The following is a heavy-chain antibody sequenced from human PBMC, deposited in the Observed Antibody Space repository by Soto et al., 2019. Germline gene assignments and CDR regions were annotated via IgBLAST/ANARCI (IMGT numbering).Heavy chain of an antibody. CDR1: GYTFTSYG. CDR2: ISAYNGNT. CDR3: ASGYCTNGVCPFYYGMDV. Sequence: QVQLVQSGAEVKKPGASVKVSCMASGYTFTSYGISWVRQAPGQGLEWMGWISAYNGNTNYAQKLQGRVTMTTDTSTSTAYMELRSLRSDDTAVYYCASGYCTNGVCPFYYGMDVWGQGTTVTVSS. V-gene: IGHV1-18*01. J-gene: IGHJ6*02. D-gene: IGHD2-8*01.